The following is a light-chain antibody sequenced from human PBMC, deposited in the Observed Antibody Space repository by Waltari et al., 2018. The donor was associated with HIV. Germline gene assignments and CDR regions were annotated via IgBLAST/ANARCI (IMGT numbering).Light chain of an antibody. CDR1: SSDVGGYNL. J-gene: IGLJ2*01. V-gene: IGLV2-23*02. CDR3: CAYAGSTTYVI. CDR2: GVS. Sequence: QSALTQPAPVSGSPGQSITISCTGTSSDVGGYNLVSWYQQHPGKAPKLMIYGVSKRPSGVANRFSGSKSGNTASLTISGLQAEDEADYYCCAYAGSTTYVIFGGGTKRTVL.